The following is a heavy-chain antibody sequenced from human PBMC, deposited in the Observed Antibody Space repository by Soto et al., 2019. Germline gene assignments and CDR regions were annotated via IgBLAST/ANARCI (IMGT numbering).Heavy chain of an antibody. D-gene: IGHD2-21*01. J-gene: IGHJ3*02. CDR2: IRSKANSYAT. Sequence: PGGSLRLSCAASGFTFSGSAMHWVRQASGKGLEWVGRIRSKANSYATAYAASVKGRFTISRDDSKDTAYLQMNSLKTEDTAVYYCTRILLWAFDIWGQGTMVTVSS. V-gene: IGHV3-73*01. CDR1: GFTFSGSA. CDR3: TRILLWAFDI.